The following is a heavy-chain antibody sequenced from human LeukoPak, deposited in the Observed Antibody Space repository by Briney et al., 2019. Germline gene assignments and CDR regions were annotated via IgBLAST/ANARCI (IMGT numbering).Heavy chain of an antibody. CDR2: IYSSGTT. Sequence: PSETLSLTCTVSGGSITSYYWSWLRQPAGKGLEWIGRIYSSGTTNYHPSLKSRVTISLDTSKNQFSLRLSSLTAADTAVYFCAREGPAGVVSGTYRYFDYWGQGTLVTVSS. CDR1: GGSITSYY. V-gene: IGHV4-4*07. J-gene: IGHJ4*02. CDR3: AREGPAGVVSGTYRYFDY. D-gene: IGHD1-26*01.